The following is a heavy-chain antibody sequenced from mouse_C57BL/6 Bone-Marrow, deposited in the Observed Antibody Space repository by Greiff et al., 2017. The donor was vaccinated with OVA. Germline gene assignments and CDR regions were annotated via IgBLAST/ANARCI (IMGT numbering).Heavy chain of an antibody. J-gene: IGHJ1*03. D-gene: IGHD1-1*01. CDR3: TTCYGSSYWYFDV. Sequence: EVQLQQSGAELVRPGASVKLSCTASGFNIKDDYMHWVKQRPEQGLEWIGWIDPENGDTESASKFQGKATITADTSSNTAYLQLSSRTSEDTAVYYCTTCYGSSYWYFDVWGTGTTVTGYS. CDR1: GFNIKDDY. V-gene: IGHV14-4*01. CDR2: IDPENGDT.